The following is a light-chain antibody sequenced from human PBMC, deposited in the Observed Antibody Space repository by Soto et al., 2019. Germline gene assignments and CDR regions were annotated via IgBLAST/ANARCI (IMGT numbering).Light chain of an antibody. V-gene: IGKV1-5*03. J-gene: IGKJ1*01. Sequence: DIQMTQSPSTLSASIGDRVTITCRASQSISSWWAWYQQKPGRAPKLLMYKASSLETGVPSRFSGSGSGTEFTLIISSLQPDDFASYNCQQYGRSSPSTFGQGTKVEIK. CDR3: QQYGRSSPST. CDR1: QSISSW. CDR2: KAS.